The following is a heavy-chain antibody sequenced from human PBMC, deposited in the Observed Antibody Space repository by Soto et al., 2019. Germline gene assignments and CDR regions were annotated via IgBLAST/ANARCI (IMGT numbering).Heavy chain of an antibody. V-gene: IGHV3-9*01. CDR2: LTWNGEVL. CDR1: GFTFDDYA. CDR3: VKDSESSGYLTNLDY. D-gene: IGHD3-22*01. J-gene: IGHJ4*02. Sequence: GGSLRLSCVASGFTFDDYAIHWVRQTPGKGLEWVSGLTWNGEVLGYADSVKGRFTISRDNAKNSLYLEVNSLRPEDTALYYCVKDSESSGYLTNLDYWGQGTLVTVSS.